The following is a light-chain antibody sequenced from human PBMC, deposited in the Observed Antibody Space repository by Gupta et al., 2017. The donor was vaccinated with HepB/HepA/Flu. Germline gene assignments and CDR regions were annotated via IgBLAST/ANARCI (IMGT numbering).Light chain of an antibody. CDR1: QSISSY. Sequence: DIQLTQSPSSLSASGGDRVTSTCRASQSISSYLNWYQQKPGKAPKLLIYAASSLQSGVPSRFSGSGSGTDFTLTISSLQPEDFATYYGQQSYSTPPITFGQGTRLEIK. J-gene: IGKJ5*01. CDR3: QQSYSTPPIT. V-gene: IGKV1-39*01. CDR2: AAS.